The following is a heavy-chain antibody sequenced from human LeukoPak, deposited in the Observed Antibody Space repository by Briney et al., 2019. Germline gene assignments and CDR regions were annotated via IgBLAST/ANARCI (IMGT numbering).Heavy chain of an antibody. CDR1: GFTFSTYA. CDR3: AREMGSSSWYYYYGMDV. D-gene: IGHD6-13*01. V-gene: IGHV3-30-3*01. J-gene: IGHJ6*02. CDR2: ISYDGSNK. Sequence: GGSLRLPCAASGFTFSTYALHWVRQAPGKGLEWVAVISYDGSNKYYADSVKGRFTISRDNSKNTLYLQVNSLRADDTAVYYCAREMGSSSWYYYYGMDVWGQGTTVTVSS.